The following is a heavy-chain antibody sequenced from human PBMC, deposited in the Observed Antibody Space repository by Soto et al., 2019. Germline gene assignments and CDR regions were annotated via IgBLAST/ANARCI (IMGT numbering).Heavy chain of an antibody. CDR2: ISAYHGNT. V-gene: IGHV1-18*01. CDR1: GYTFTSYG. Sequence: QVQLVQSGAEVKKPGASVKVSCKASGYTFTSYGISWVRQAPGQGLEWMGWISAYHGNTNYAQKLQGGVTMPTDTSKRHAHKELGSLRSEDTAVYYCGRGRITMVRGVIAYYYCGMDVWGQGTTVTVPS. J-gene: IGHJ6*02. D-gene: IGHD3-10*01. CDR3: GRGRITMVRGVIAYYYCGMDV.